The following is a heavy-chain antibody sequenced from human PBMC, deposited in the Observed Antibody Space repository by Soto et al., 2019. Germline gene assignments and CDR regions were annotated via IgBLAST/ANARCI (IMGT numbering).Heavy chain of an antibody. D-gene: IGHD1-1*01. CDR2: IIPILGIA. Sequence: QVQLVQSGAEVKKPGSSVKVSCKASGDTFSSYTISWVRQAPGQGLEWMGRIIPILGIANYAQKFQGRVTITADKSTSTAYMELSSLRSEDTAVYYCARGEPVDAFDIWGQGTMVTVSS. CDR1: GDTFSSYT. CDR3: ARGEPVDAFDI. V-gene: IGHV1-69*02. J-gene: IGHJ3*02.